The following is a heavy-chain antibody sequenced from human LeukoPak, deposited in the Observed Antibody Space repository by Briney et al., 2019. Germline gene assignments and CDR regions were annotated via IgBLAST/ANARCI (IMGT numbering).Heavy chain of an antibody. D-gene: IGHD6-13*01. Sequence: GGSLRLSCAASGFTFSGHGMHWVRQAPGQGLEWVAFIRSDGSNKYYADSVKGRYIVSRDNSKNTLYLLMNSLRSEDTAVYYCATGGIAAALDHWGQGTLVTVSS. CDR3: ATGGIAAALDH. J-gene: IGHJ4*02. CDR2: IRSDGSNK. V-gene: IGHV3-30*02. CDR1: GFTFSGHG.